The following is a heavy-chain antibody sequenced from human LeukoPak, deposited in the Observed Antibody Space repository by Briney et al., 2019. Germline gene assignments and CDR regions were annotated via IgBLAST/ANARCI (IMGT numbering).Heavy chain of an antibody. D-gene: IGHD3-10*01. CDR3: ARLGAYGSGSYYNLDY. V-gene: IGHV1-69*05. J-gene: IGHJ4*02. CDR1: GYTLTELS. Sequence: ASVKVSCKVSGYTLTELSIHWVRQAPGQGLEWMGRIIPIFGTANYAQKFQGRVTITTDESTSTAYMELSSLRSEDTAVYYCARLGAYGSGSYYNLDYWGQGTLVTVSS. CDR2: IIPIFGTA.